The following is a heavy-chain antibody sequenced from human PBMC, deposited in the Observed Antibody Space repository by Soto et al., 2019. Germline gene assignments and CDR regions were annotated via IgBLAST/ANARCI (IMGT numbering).Heavy chain of an antibody. CDR3: ARLEGLATIPYYSDF. Sequence: SETLSLTCTVSGGPIINGDSYWIWIRQHPEKGLEWMGSINYRGTTNYNPALKTRVTISLDKSKNQFSLKLNSVTAADSAVHFCARLEGLATIPYYSDFWGQGALVTVSS. D-gene: IGHD3-9*01. CDR2: INYRGTT. J-gene: IGHJ4*02. CDR1: GGPIINGDSY. V-gene: IGHV4-39*01.